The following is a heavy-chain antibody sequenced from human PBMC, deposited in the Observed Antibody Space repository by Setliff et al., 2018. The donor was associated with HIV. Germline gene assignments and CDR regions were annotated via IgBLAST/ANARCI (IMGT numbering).Heavy chain of an antibody. J-gene: IGHJ6*03. CDR3: ARGYSRTRDYYYMDV. Sequence: ASVKVSCKASGGKASGGTFSSYAISWVRQATGQGLEWMGWINPHSGGTNYAQKFQGRVTMTRDTSISTAYMELSRLRSDDTAVYYCARGYSRTRDYYYMDVWGKGTTVTVSS. CDR2: INPHSGGT. V-gene: IGHV1-2*02. D-gene: IGHD2-21*01. CDR1: GGTFSSYA.